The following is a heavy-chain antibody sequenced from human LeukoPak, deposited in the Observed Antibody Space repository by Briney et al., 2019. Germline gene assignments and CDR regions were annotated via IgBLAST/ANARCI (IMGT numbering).Heavy chain of an antibody. CDR3: AKDIHYYYDSSGYPAY. CDR1: GFTFDDYA. CDR2: ISGDGGST. D-gene: IGHD3-22*01. Sequence: GGSLRLSCAASGFTFDDYAMHWVRQAPGKGLEWVSLISGDGGSTYYAHSVKGRFTTSRDNSKNSLYLQMNSLRTEGTALYYCAKDIHYYYDSSGYPAYWGQGTLVTVSS. V-gene: IGHV3-43*02. J-gene: IGHJ4*02.